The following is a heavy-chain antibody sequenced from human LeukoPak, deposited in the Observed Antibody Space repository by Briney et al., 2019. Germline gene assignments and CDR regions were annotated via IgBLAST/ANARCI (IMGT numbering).Heavy chain of an antibody. CDR3: AKHSESSGWYGAFDI. CDR2: ISGSGGST. D-gene: IGHD6-19*01. V-gene: IGHV3-23*01. J-gene: IGHJ3*02. Sequence: GGSLRLSCAASGFTFSSYAMGWVRQAPGKGLEWVSAISGSGGSTYYADSVKGRFTISRDHSKNTLYLQMNSLRAEDTAVYYCAKHSESSGWYGAFDIWGQGTMVTVSS. CDR1: GFTFSSYA.